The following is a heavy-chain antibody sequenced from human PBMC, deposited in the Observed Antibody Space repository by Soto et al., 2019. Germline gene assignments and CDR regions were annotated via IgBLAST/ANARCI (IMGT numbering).Heavy chain of an antibody. Sequence: QVQLVQSGAEVKKPGASVKVSCKASGYTFTGYYMHWVRQAPGQGLEWMGWINPNSGGTNYAQKFQGRVTMTRDTSISTAYMELSRLRSDDTAVYYCARGPYDYVWGSYRNYYFDYWGQGTLVTVSS. CDR1: GYTFTGYY. V-gene: IGHV1-2*02. D-gene: IGHD3-16*02. CDR3: ARGPYDYVWGSYRNYYFDY. J-gene: IGHJ4*02. CDR2: INPNSGGT.